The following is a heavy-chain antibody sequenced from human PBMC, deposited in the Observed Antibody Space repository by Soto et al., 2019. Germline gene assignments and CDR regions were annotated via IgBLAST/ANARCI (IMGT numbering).Heavy chain of an antibody. CDR2: IYSGGST. D-gene: IGHD3-22*01. Sequence: GGSLRLSCAASGFTVSSNYMSWVRQAPGKGLEWVSVIYSGGSTYYADSVKGRFTISRDNSKNTLYLQMNSLRAEDTAVYYCAREDYYDSSGYYGYWGQGTLVTVSS. V-gene: IGHV3-53*01. J-gene: IGHJ4*02. CDR3: AREDYYDSSGYYGY. CDR1: GFTVSSNY.